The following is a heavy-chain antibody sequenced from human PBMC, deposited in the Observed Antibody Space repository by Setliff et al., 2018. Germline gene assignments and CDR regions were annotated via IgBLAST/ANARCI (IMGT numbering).Heavy chain of an antibody. D-gene: IGHD6-19*01. V-gene: IGHV4-4*08. Sequence: PSETLSLTCAASGGSFTYYYWTWIRQPPGKGLEWIGHIYTSGITNYNPSLKTRVSMSMDTSTNQLSLKLTSVTAADTAVYYCARAISGWYSAHYYYMDVWGKGTTVTVSS. J-gene: IGHJ6*03. CDR3: ARAISGWYSAHYYYMDV. CDR2: IYTSGIT. CDR1: GGSFTYYY.